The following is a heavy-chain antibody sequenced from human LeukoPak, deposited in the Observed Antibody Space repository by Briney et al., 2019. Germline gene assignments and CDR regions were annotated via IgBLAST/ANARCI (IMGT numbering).Heavy chain of an antibody. Sequence: SQTPSLTCTVSGVSLASRGFSWTWIRQPPGKGLEWIGCISYSGDTYSKPSLKTRLTISVDASKNQFSLKLTSVTAADPAVYYCARDVLVTSSPDAFDIWGQGTMVTVSS. V-gene: IGHV4-31*03. CDR2: ISYSGDT. D-gene: IGHD2-21*02. CDR3: ARDVLVTSSPDAFDI. J-gene: IGHJ3*02. CDR1: GVSLASRGFS.